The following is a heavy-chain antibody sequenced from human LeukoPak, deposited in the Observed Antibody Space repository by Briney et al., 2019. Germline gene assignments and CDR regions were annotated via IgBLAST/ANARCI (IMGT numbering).Heavy chain of an antibody. CDR1: GFSFSDYY. CDR3: ARGHYGLDV. V-gene: IGHV3-11*05. Sequence: GGSLRLSCAASGFSFSDYYMTWIRQAPGRGLEWVSYISASGSHADYADSVKGRFTISRDNAKNSLYLQMNSLRAEDTAMYYCARGHYGLDVWGQGTTVTVSS. J-gene: IGHJ6*02. CDR2: ISASGSHA.